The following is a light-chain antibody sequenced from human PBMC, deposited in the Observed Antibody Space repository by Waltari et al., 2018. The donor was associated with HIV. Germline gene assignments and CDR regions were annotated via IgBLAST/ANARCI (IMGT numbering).Light chain of an antibody. Sequence: QSEVTKPPSVSGTPGQRVTISCSGSRSSVGSYPVNWYQQLPGMAPKLLIYGNNLRPSGVPDRFAGSKSGTSASLASSGLQSEDEAHYYCAAWDDSLSGRVFGGGTKLTVL. V-gene: IGLV1-44*01. CDR3: AAWDDSLSGRV. CDR1: RSSVGSYP. J-gene: IGLJ2*01. CDR2: GNN.